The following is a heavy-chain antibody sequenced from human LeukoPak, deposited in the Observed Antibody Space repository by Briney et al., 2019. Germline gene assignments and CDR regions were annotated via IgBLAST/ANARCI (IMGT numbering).Heavy chain of an antibody. D-gene: IGHD5-12*01. J-gene: IGHJ3*02. CDR2: ISYDGSNK. V-gene: IGHV3-30-3*01. Sequence: GGSLRLSCAASGFTFSSYAMHWVRQAPGKGLEWVAVISYDGSNKYYADSVKGRFTISRDNSKNTLYLQMNSLRAEDTAVYYCARDGYGGYTASGAFDIWGQGTMVTVSS. CDR1: GFTFSSYA. CDR3: ARDGYGGYTASGAFDI.